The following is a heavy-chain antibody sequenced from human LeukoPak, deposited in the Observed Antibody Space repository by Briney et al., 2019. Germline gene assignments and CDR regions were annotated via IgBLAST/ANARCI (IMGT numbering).Heavy chain of an antibody. V-gene: IGHV3-30*04. D-gene: IGHD3-9*01. J-gene: IGHJ3*02. CDR2: ISYDGSNK. Sequence: PGGSLRLSCAASGFAFSSYAMHWVRQAPGKGLEWVAVISYDGSNKYYADSVKGRFTISRDNSKNTLYLQMNSLRAEDTAVYYCARDHDILTLTSQNAFDIWGQGTMVTVSS. CDR1: GFAFSSYA. CDR3: ARDHDILTLTSQNAFDI.